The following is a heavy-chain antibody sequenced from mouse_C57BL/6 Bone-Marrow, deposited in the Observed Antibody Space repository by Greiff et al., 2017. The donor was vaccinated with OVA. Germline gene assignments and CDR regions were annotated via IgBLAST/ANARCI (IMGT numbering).Heavy chain of an antibody. V-gene: IGHV5-4*03. CDR1: GFTFSSYA. Sequence: EVKLMESGGGLVKPGGSLKLSCAASGFTFSSYAMSWVRQTPEKRLEWVATISDGGSYTYYPDNVKGRVTISRDNAKNNLYLQMSHLKSEDTAMYYCARPSTMIRGWFAYWGQGTLVTVSA. D-gene: IGHD2-4*01. CDR3: ARPSTMIRGWFAY. CDR2: ISDGGSYT. J-gene: IGHJ3*01.